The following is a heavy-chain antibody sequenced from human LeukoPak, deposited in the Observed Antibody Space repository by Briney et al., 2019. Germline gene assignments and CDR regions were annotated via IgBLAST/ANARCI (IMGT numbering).Heavy chain of an antibody. J-gene: IGHJ6*03. V-gene: IGHV1-18*01. Sequence: ASVKVSCKASGYTFTTYGISWVRQAPGQGLEWMGWISAYNGHTNYAQKLQGSVTMTTDASTTTAYMELRSLRSDDTAVYYCVRDGHRLYDYYYYYTDVWGKGTTVTVSS. CDR2: ISAYNGHT. CDR1: GYTFTTYG. CDR3: VRDGHRLYDYYYYYTDV. D-gene: IGHD2-2*02.